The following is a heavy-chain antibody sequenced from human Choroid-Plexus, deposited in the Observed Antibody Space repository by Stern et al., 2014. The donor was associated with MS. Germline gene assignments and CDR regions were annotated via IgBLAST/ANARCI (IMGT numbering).Heavy chain of an antibody. V-gene: IGHV3-30*18. Sequence: QVQLVQSGGGVAQPGRPLILSCAASGFTFSNFGMHWVRQAPGKGLEWVALISYDGSDKYYADSVKGRFTIFRDNSKNTLYRHMNSLRAEDTAVYYCAKDRQWSTYFFDYWGQGSLVTVSS. D-gene: IGHD2-15*01. CDR1: GFTFSNFG. CDR2: ISYDGSDK. J-gene: IGHJ4*02. CDR3: AKDRQWSTYFFDY.